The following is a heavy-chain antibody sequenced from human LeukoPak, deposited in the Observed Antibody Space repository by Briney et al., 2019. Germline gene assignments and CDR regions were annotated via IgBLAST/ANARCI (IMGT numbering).Heavy chain of an antibody. V-gene: IGHV3-11*06. J-gene: IGHJ4*02. CDR2: ISSSSSYT. CDR3: ARGKGSESGYDYFLDY. Sequence: GGSLRLSCAASGFTFSDYYMSWIRQAPGKGLEWVSYISSSSSYTNYADSVKGRFTISRDNAKNSLYLQMNSLRADDSAVYYCARGKGSESGYDYFLDYWGQGTLVTVSS. CDR1: GFTFSDYY. D-gene: IGHD5-12*01.